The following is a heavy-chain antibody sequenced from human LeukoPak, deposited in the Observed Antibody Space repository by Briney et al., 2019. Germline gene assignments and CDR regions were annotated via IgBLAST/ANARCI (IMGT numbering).Heavy chain of an antibody. CDR2: ISAGGSST. Sequence: HPGGSLRLSCAASGFTFSSYAMSWVRQAPGKGLEWVSAISAGGSSTYYADSVKGRFTISRDNSKNTLYLQMNSLRAGDTAVYYCAKARSGSWTFDYWGQGTLVTVSS. CDR1: GFTFSSYA. V-gene: IGHV3-23*01. CDR3: AKARSGSWTFDY. D-gene: IGHD6-13*01. J-gene: IGHJ4*02.